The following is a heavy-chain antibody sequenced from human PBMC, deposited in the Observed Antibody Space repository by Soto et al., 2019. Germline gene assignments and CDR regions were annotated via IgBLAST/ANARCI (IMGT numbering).Heavy chain of an antibody. CDR3: VRDASGIRGYGH. D-gene: IGHD2-15*01. J-gene: IGHJ4*02. V-gene: IGHV3-11*05. Sequence: QVQLVESGGGLVKPGGSLRLSCAASGFTFSDYYMNWVRQAPGKGLEWLSYISSDSVDINYADSVKGRFTISRVNVDNSVYLQMNSLRAGDTAVYYCVRDASGIRGYGHWGQGTLVTVSP. CDR1: GFTFSDYY. CDR2: ISSDSVDI.